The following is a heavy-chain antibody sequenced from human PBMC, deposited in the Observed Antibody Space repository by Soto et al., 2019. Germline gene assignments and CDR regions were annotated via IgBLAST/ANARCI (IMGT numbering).Heavy chain of an antibody. V-gene: IGHV4-34*01. Sequence: QVQLQQWGAGLLKPSETLSLTCAVYGGSFSGYFWSWIRQPPGKGLEWIGEINHSGSTNYNPSLKSRVTISVDTSKNLFSLKLSSVTAADTAVYYCARFARVRGLFYWGQGTLVTVSS. CDR1: GGSFSGYF. J-gene: IGHJ4*02. CDR3: ARFARVRGLFY. D-gene: IGHD3-10*01. CDR2: INHSGST.